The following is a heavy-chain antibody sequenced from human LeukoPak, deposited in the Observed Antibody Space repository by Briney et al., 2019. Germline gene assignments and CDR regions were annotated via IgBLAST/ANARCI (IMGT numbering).Heavy chain of an antibody. D-gene: IGHD1-26*01. V-gene: IGHV3-23*01. CDR3: ARLSGSYKLDC. CDR1: GFTFSSFA. Sequence: PGGSLRLSCAASGFTFSSFAMSWVRQAPGKGLEWVSAISGSSGSTYYADSVKGRFTISRDNSKNTLYLQMNSLRADDTAIYYCARLSGSYKLDCWGQGTLVTVSS. CDR2: ISGSSGST. J-gene: IGHJ4*02.